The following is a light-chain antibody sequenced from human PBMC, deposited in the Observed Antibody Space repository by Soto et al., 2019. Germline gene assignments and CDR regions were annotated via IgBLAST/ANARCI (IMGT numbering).Light chain of an antibody. CDR1: SSDVGAYNY. CDR2: EVS. CDR3: SSYTSGSTWV. V-gene: IGLV2-14*01. J-gene: IGLJ3*02. Sequence: QSALTQPASVSGSPGQSITISCTGTSSDVGAYNYVSWYQQHPGKAPKLIIYEVSNRPSGVSNRFSGSKSGNTASLTISGLQAEDEADYYCSSYTSGSTWVFGGGTKLTVL.